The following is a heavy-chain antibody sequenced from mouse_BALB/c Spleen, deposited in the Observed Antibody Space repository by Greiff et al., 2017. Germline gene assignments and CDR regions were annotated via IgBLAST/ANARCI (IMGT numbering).Heavy chain of an antibody. CDR1: GFTFSSYA. D-gene: IGHD2-1*01. CDR3: ARGLYYGNSPFAY. J-gene: IGHJ3*01. V-gene: IGHV5-6-5*01. CDR2: ISSGGST. Sequence: EVQLVESGGGLVKPGGSLKLSCAASGFTFSSYAMSWVRQTPEKRLEWVASISSGGSTYYPDSVKGRFTSSRDNARNILYLQMSSLRSEDTAMYYCARGLYYGNSPFAYWGQGTLVTVSA.